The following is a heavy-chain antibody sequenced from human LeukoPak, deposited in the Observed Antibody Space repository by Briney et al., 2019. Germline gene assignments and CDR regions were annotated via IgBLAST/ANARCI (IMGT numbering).Heavy chain of an antibody. V-gene: IGHV3-21*01. CDR3: ARVPHYCSSTSCHFDY. J-gene: IGHJ4*02. D-gene: IGHD2-2*01. CDR2: ISITSTYV. Sequence: EGSLRLSCGASGFIFSNYNMNWVRQAPEKGLEWVSSISITSTYVYYADSVKGRFTISRDNAKNSLYLQMNSLKAEDTAVYYCARVPHYCSSTSCHFDYWGQGTLVTVSS. CDR1: GFIFSNYN.